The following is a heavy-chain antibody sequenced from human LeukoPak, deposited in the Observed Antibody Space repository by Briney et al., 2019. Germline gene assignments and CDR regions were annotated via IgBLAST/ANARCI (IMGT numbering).Heavy chain of an antibody. CDR1: GYTFTSYY. CDR2: SNPSGGGT. D-gene: IGHD4-17*01. Sequence: ASVKVCCKAWGYTFTSYYMHWVRQAPGQGLEWMGRSNPSGGGTSYAQKFQGRVTMTRDTSTRTVYMELRSLRSEDTAVYYCARGAWVNSGDYDGYYYYYMDVWGKGTTVTISS. CDR3: ARGAWVNSGDYDGYYYYYMDV. V-gene: IGHV1-46*01. J-gene: IGHJ6*03.